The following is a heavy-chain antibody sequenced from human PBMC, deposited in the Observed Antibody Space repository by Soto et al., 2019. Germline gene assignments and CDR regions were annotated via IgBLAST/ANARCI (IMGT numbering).Heavy chain of an antibody. V-gene: IGHV5-51*01. Sequence: GESLKISCKGSGYSFTSCWIGWVRLMLGKGMEWMGIIYPGDSDTRYSPSFQGQVTISADKSISTAYLQWSSLKASDTAMYYCASSDRYYYDSSGYREFDYWGKGTLLTVS. J-gene: IGHJ4*02. CDR3: ASSDRYYYDSSGYREFDY. CDR2: IYPGDSDT. CDR1: GYSFTSCW. D-gene: IGHD3-22*01.